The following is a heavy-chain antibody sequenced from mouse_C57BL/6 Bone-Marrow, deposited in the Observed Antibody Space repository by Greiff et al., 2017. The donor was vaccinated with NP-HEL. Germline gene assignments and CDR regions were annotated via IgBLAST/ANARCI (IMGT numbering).Heavy chain of an antibody. CDR3: ARGYWYFDV. V-gene: IGHV1-12*01. Sequence: LQQSGAELVRPGASVKMSCKASGYTFTSYYMHWVKQTPRQGLEWIGAIYPGNGDTSYHQKFKGKATLTVNKPSSTVYMQLSSLTSEDSAVYFCARGYWYFDVWGTGTTVTVSS. CDR1: GYTFTSYY. CDR2: IYPGNGDT. J-gene: IGHJ1*03.